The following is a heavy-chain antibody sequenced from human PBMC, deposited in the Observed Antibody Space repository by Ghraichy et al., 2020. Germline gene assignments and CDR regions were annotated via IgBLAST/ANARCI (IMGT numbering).Heavy chain of an antibody. CDR1: EFTFSSYG. Sequence: GGSLRLSCVASEFTFSSYGMTWVRQAPGKGPEWVSTIGDSGGYTYYADTAKGRFTISKDNSKKMLYLQMNSLRADDTAVYYCAKDLDYVGSGGGLEIWGHGTRVTVSS. V-gene: IGHV3-23*01. CDR2: IGDSGGYT. D-gene: IGHD2-8*02. J-gene: IGHJ3*02. CDR3: AKDLDYVGSGGGLEI.